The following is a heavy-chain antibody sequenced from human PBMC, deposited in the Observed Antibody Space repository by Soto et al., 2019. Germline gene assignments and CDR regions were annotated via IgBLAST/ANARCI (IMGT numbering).Heavy chain of an antibody. CDR3: TTGSVEGF. Sequence: EVQLVDSGGGLVKPGGSLRLSCEASGFSASNACMNWVRQAPGKGLEWVGRIKTRDEGETTNYAAPVKGRFTISRDDSKNTLHLQMNSLKTEDTAVYYCTTGSVEGFWGQGTTVTVSS. D-gene: IGHD2-15*01. V-gene: IGHV3-15*07. CDR2: IKTRDEGETT. CDR1: GFSASNAC. J-gene: IGHJ6*02.